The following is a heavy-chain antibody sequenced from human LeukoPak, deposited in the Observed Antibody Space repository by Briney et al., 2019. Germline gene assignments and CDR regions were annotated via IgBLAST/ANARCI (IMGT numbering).Heavy chain of an antibody. D-gene: IGHD3-3*01. CDR1: GYTFTGYY. V-gene: IGHV1-2*02. J-gene: IGHJ5*02. CDR2: INPNSGGT. Sequence: GASVKVSCKASGYTFTGYYMHWVRQAPGQGLEWMGWINPNSGGTKYAQKFQGRVTMTRDTSISTAYMELSRLRSDDTAVYYCARDGRSYYDFWSGYYTWGQGTLVTVSS. CDR3: ARDGRSYYDFWSGYYT.